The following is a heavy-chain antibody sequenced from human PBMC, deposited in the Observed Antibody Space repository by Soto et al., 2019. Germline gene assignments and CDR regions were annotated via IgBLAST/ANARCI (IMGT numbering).Heavy chain of an antibody. Sequence: PGGSLRLSCVASGFTFSSYAMSWVRQAPRKGLEWVSTISTSGVSTYYADSVRGRFTISRDNSKNTLYLQMNSLRAEDTAIYYCATERITIFSPGWFNPWGQGTLVTVSS. CDR2: ISTSGVST. J-gene: IGHJ5*02. D-gene: IGHD3-3*01. CDR3: ATERITIFSPGWFNP. V-gene: IGHV3-23*01. CDR1: GFTFSSYA.